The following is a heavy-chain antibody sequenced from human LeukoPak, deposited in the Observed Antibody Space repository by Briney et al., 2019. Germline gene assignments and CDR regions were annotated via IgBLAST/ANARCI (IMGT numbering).Heavy chain of an antibody. CDR2: IYDDGSNK. J-gene: IGHJ4*02. V-gene: IGHV3-30*18. CDR1: GFTFSSYG. Sequence: GGSLRLSCAASGFTFSSYGMHGVRQAPGKGLAGVAGIYDDGSNKYYADSVKRRFTISRDNSKNTLYLQMTSLRAEDTAVYYCAKDYDFWSGYSFDYWGQGTLVTVSS. CDR3: AKDYDFWSGYSFDY. D-gene: IGHD3-3*01.